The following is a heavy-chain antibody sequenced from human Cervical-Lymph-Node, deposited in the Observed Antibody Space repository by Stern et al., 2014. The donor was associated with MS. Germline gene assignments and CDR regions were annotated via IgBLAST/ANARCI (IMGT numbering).Heavy chain of an antibody. CDR3: ARTHYSGGYTHHLDY. Sequence: VQLVESGAEVKKPGSSVKVSCQTSGDTFISYGITWVRQAPGQGLEWMGGITPIFGSPIYSHKFQGRVTITADTSTTPAYLGLRILMSKDADAYYCARTHYSGGYTHHLDYWGQGTLVTVSS. CDR2: ITPIFGSP. CDR1: GDTFISYG. D-gene: IGHD2-8*02. J-gene: IGHJ4*02. V-gene: IGHV1-69*06.